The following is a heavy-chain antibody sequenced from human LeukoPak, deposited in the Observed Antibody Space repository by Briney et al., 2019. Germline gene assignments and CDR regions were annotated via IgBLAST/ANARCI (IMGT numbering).Heavy chain of an antibody. CDR1: GYTFTGYY. CDR2: INPNSGGT. J-gene: IGHJ6*02. CDR3: ARSDSGSYRQNYYYGMDV. D-gene: IGHD1-26*01. V-gene: IGHV1-2*02. Sequence: GASVKVSCKASGYTFTGYYMHWVRQAPGQGLEWMGWINPNSGGTNFAQKFQGRVTMTRDTSISTAYMELSRLRSDDTAVYYCARSDSGSYRQNYYYGMDVWGQGTTVTVSS.